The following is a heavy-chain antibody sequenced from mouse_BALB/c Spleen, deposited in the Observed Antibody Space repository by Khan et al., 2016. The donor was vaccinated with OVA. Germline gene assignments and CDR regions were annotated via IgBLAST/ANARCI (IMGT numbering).Heavy chain of an antibody. D-gene: IGHD2-2*01. Sequence: EVELEQSGRELMKPGASVKISCTASGYTFTTYYIHWVLQSHGKSLEWIGFIDPFSGGTNYNQKFKGKATLTEDKSYSTAYLHISNLTSEDSAVYYLTCHGYVAWFTYWGQGTLVTVSA. CDR2: IDPFSGGT. J-gene: IGHJ3*01. CDR1: GYTFTTYY. CDR3: TCHGYVAWFTY. V-gene: IGHV1S29*02.